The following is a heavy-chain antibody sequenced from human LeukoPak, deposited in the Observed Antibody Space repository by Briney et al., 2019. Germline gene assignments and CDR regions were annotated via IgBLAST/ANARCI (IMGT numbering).Heavy chain of an antibody. Sequence: PGRSLRLSCAASGFTFSSYGMHWVRQAPGKGLEWVAVIWYDGSNKYYADSVKGRFTISRDNSKNTLYLQMNSLRAEDRAVNYCAKDLYYGAGPDYWGQGTVVTVSP. CDR1: GFTFSSYG. V-gene: IGHV3-33*06. D-gene: IGHD3-3*01. CDR2: IWYDGSNK. J-gene: IGHJ4*02. CDR3: AKDLYYGAGPDY.